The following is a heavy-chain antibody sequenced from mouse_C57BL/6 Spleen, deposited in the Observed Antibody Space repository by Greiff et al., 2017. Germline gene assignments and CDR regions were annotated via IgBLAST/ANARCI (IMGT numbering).Heavy chain of an antibody. V-gene: IGHV1-64*01. CDR1: GYTFTSYW. CDR2: IHPNSGST. Sequence: VKLQQPGAELVKPGASVKLSCKASGYTFTSYWMHWVKQRPGQGLEWIGMIHPNSGSTNYNEKFKSKATLTVDKSSSTAYMQLSSLTSEDSAVYYCARPDGYYYFDYWGQGTTLTVSS. CDR3: ARPDGYYYFDY. D-gene: IGHD2-3*01. J-gene: IGHJ2*01.